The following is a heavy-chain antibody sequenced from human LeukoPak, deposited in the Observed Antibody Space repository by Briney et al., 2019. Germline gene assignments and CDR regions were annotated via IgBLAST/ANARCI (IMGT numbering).Heavy chain of an antibody. CDR3: ARHVGTDITTWYYFDY. D-gene: IGHD6-13*01. CDR1: GYTFTSYY. CDR2: INPSGGST. V-gene: IGHV1-46*01. Sequence: ASVKVSCKASGYTFTSYYMHWVRQAPGQGLEWMGIINPSGGSTSYAQKFQGRVTMTRDTSTSTVYMELSSLRSEDTAVYYCARHVGTDITTWYYFDYWGQGTLVTVSS. J-gene: IGHJ4*02.